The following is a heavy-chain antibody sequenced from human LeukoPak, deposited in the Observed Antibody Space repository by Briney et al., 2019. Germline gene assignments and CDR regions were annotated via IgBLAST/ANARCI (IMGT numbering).Heavy chain of an antibody. CDR3: ARVECRGGSRYADY. D-gene: IGHD2-15*01. CDR2: MYDSGRT. V-gene: IGHV4-39*01. Sequence: AETLSLTCTVSGVPISSSSYYWGWLRQPPGKGLDWIVTMYDSGRTYYNPALRRRVTIAVDTSNNRFSLRMSRVTAADTAVYNCARVECRGGSRYADYWGQGTLVTVSS. CDR1: GVPISSSSYY. J-gene: IGHJ4*02.